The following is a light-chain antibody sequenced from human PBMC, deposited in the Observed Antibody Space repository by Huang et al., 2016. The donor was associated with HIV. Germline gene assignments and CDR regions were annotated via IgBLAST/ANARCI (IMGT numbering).Light chain of an antibody. CDR2: DAS. CDR1: QSIGNF. CDR3: QQRTNWP. V-gene: IGKV3-11*01. Sequence: EIVLTQSPATLSLSPGERATLSCRASQSIGNFFAWYQQKPGQSPRLLIYDASSRATGVPARCSGGGSGTDFTLTISSLESEDFAVYFCQQRTNWPFGPGTRLD. J-gene: IGKJ3*01.